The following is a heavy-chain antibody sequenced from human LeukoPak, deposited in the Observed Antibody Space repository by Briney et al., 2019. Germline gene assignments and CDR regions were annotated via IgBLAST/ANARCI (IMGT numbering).Heavy chain of an antibody. J-gene: IGHJ4*02. Sequence: SETLSLTCTVSGVSISSYYWSWIRQPPGMGLEWIGRIFTSRGTNYNPSLNSRATMAVETSNNQYFLMLRSDTAADTAAYYCASVGGYDILTRGRGELDYWGQGTLVTVSS. V-gene: IGHV4-4*07. CDR1: GVSISSYY. D-gene: IGHD3-9*01. CDR2: IFTSRGT. CDR3: ASVGGYDILTRGRGELDY.